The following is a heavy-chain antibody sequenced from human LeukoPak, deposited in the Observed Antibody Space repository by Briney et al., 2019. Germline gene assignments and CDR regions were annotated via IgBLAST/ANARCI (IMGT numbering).Heavy chain of an antibody. Sequence: GGSLRLSCAASGFTFSNYAIHWVRQAPGKGLEYVSAISRSGGTTYYANSVKGRFTISRDNSKNTLFLQMGSLKAEDMAVYYCARVGDIDAFDIWGQGTMVTVSS. CDR3: ARVGDIDAFDI. J-gene: IGHJ3*02. CDR2: ISRSGGTT. CDR1: GFTFSNYA. D-gene: IGHD4-17*01. V-gene: IGHV3-64*01.